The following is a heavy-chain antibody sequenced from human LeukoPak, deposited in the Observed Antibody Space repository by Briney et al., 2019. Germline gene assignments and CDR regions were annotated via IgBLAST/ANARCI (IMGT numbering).Heavy chain of an antibody. CDR3: VSSEWYAAFDI. D-gene: IGHD6-19*01. V-gene: IGHV3-21*01. CDR2: ISSSSYI. Sequence: GGSLRLSCAASGFTFSSYSMNWVRQAPGKGLEWVSSISSSSYIYYADSVKGRFTISRDNAKNTLYLQMNSLRAEDTAVYYCVSSEWYAAFDIWGQGTIVTVSS. J-gene: IGHJ3*02. CDR1: GFTFSSYS.